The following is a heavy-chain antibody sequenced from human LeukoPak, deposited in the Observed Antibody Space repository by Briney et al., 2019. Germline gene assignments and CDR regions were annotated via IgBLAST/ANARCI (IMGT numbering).Heavy chain of an antibody. D-gene: IGHD4-17*01. Sequence: GGSLRLSCAASGFTFSSYAMHWVRQAPGKGLEWVAVISYDGSNKYYADSVKGRFTISRDNSKNTLYLQMNSLRAEDTAVYYCAIQDGERLFHYWGQGTLVTVSS. CDR1: GFTFSSYA. CDR3: AIQDGERLFHY. V-gene: IGHV3-30*04. J-gene: IGHJ4*02. CDR2: ISYDGSNK.